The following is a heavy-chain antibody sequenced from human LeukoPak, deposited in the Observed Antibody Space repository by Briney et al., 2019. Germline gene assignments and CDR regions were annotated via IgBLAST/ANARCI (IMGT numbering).Heavy chain of an antibody. V-gene: IGHV4-59*12. CDR3: ARRIIAVAGKYFDY. J-gene: IGHJ4*02. CDR1: GGSISSYY. D-gene: IGHD6-19*01. Sequence: SETLSLTCTVSGGSISSYYWSWIRQPPGKGLEWIGYIYYSGSTNYNPSLKSRVTISVDTSKNQFSLKLSSVTAADTAVYYCARRIIAVAGKYFDYWGQGTLVTVSS. CDR2: IYYSGST.